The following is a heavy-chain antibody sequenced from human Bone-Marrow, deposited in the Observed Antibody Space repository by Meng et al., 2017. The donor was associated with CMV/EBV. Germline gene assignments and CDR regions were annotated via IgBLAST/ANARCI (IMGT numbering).Heavy chain of an antibody. CDR3: ARITKFRGRYFDY. V-gene: IGHV1-18*04. CDR2: ISAYNGNT. CDR1: GYTFTSYY. D-gene: IGHD5-24*01. Sequence: ASVKVSCKASGYTFTSYYMHWVRQAPGQGLEWMGWISAYNGNTNYAQKLQGRVTMTTDTSTSTAYMELRSLRSDDTAVYYCARITKFRGRYFDYWGQGALVTVSS. J-gene: IGHJ4*02.